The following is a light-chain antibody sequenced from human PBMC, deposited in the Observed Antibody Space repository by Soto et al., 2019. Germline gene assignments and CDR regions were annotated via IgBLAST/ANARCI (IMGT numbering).Light chain of an antibody. V-gene: IGKV3-20*01. J-gene: IGKJ4*01. CDR3: QHCGIFVFL. CDR2: GAS. CDR1: QSVSSSY. Sequence: EIVLTQSPGTLSLSPGERATLSCRASQSVSSSYLAWYQQKPGQAPRLLIYGASSRATGIPDRFSGSGSGTNFTLTVSRLEPEDFAVYYCQHCGIFVFLLGGGTRVEI.